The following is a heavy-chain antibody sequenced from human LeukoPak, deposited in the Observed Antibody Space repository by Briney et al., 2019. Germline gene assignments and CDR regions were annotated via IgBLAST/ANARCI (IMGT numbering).Heavy chain of an antibody. CDR2: IYYSGST. CDR1: GGSISSSSYY. CDR3: ARGDETRYYFDY. Sequence: SETLSLTCTVSGGSISSSSYYWGWIRQPPGKGLEWIGSIYYSGSTYYNPSLKSRVTISVDTSKNQFSLKLSSVTAADTAVYYCARGDETRYYFDYWGQGTLVTVSS. D-gene: IGHD3-10*01. V-gene: IGHV4-39*01. J-gene: IGHJ4*02.